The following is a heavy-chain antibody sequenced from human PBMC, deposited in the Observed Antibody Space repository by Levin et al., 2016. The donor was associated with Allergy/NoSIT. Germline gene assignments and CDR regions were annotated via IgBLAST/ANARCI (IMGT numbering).Heavy chain of an antibody. D-gene: IGHD4-23*01. V-gene: IGHV1-69*01. CDR3: ARDPMATVVTPTYNWFDP. CDR2: IIPIFGTA. J-gene: IGHJ5*02. Sequence: WVRQAPGQGLEWMGGIIPIFGTANYAQKFQGRVTITADESTTTAYMELSSLRSEDTAVYYCARDPMATVVTPTYNWFDPGAREPWSPSPQ.